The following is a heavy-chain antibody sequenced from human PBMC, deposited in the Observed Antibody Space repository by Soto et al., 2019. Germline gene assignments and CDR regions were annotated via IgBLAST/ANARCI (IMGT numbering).Heavy chain of an antibody. D-gene: IGHD6-13*01. CDR1: GFTFGAYT. J-gene: IGHJ4*02. Sequence: GGSLSLSCSTSGFTFGAYTMTWFRQAPGEGLEWVAFIRGEDYGGTTEYAASVKGRFTVSRDNSKGVAYLEMNNLKSDDTAVYYCTRVVAAAGDHWGRGTLVTVSS. CDR2: IRGEDYGGTT. V-gene: IGHV3-49*03. CDR3: TRVVAAAGDH.